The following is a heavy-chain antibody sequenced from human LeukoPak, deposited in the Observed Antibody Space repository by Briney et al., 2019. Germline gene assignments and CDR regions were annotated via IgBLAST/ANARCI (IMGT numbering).Heavy chain of an antibody. Sequence: GRSLRLSCAASGFTFSSYGMHWVRQAPGKGLEWVAVISYDGSNKYYADSVKGRFTISRDNSKNTLYLQMNSLRAEDTAVYYCAKDPAYSGSYPGMDYWGQGTLVTVSS. CDR1: GFTFSSYG. D-gene: IGHD1-26*01. V-gene: IGHV3-30*18. CDR2: ISYDGSNK. J-gene: IGHJ4*02. CDR3: AKDPAYSGSYPGMDY.